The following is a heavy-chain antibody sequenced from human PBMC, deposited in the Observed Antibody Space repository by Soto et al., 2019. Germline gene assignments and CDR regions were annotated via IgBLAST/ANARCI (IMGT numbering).Heavy chain of an antibody. Sequence: EVQLVESVGGLVQPGGSLRLSCAASGFTFSSYWMHWVRQAPGKGLVWVSRINSDGSSTSYADSVKGRFTISRDNAKNTLYLQMNRLRAEDTAVYYCVRTSLVVAAATREDYWGQGTLVTVSS. V-gene: IGHV3-74*01. CDR3: VRTSLVVAAATREDY. J-gene: IGHJ4*02. CDR1: GFTFSSYW. D-gene: IGHD2-15*01. CDR2: INSDGSST.